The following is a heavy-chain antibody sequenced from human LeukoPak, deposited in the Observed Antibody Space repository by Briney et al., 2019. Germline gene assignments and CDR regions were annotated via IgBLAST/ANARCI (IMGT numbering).Heavy chain of an antibody. CDR1: GYTLTSYG. J-gene: IGHJ6*02. CDR2: ISAYNGNT. Sequence: ASVTVSFTASGYTLTSYGISWVRQAPGQGLESMGWISAYNGNTNYAQKLQGRVTMTTDTSTSTAYMELRSLRSDDTAVYYCARDVLSYSYYYYGMDVWGQGTTVTVSS. CDR3: ARDVLSYSYYYYGMDV. V-gene: IGHV1-18*01. D-gene: IGHD1-26*01.